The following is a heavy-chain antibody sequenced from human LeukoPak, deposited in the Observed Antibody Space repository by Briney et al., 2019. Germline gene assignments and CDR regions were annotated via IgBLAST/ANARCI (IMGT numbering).Heavy chain of an antibody. CDR1: GFTFSSYS. J-gene: IGHJ4*02. Sequence: GGSLRLSCAASGFTFSSYSMNWVRQAPGKGLEWVSSISWNSGSIGYADSVKGRFTISRDNAKNSLYLQMNSLRAEDTAFYYCAKDKGISSHALFDYWGQGTLLTVSS. D-gene: IGHD6-13*01. CDR2: ISWNSGSI. CDR3: AKDKGISSHALFDY. V-gene: IGHV3-9*01.